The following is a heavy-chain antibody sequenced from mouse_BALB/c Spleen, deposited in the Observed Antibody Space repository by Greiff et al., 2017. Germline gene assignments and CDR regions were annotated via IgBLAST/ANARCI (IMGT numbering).Heavy chain of an antibody. CDR2: INSNGGST. V-gene: IGHV5-6-3*01. J-gene: IGHJ4*01. CDR1: GFTFSSYG. Sequence: EVQLVESGGGLVQPGGSLKLSCAASGFTFSSYGMSWVRQTPDKRLELVATINSNGGSTYYPDSVKGRFTISRDNAKNTLYLQMSSLKSEDTAMYYCARDPAMDYWGQGTSVTVSS. CDR3: ARDPAMDY.